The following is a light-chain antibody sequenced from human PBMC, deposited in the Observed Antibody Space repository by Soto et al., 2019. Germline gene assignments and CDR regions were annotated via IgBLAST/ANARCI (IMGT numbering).Light chain of an antibody. CDR2: EVS. Sequence: QSVVTQPASVSGSPGQSLTISCTGTSIDIAPYNYVSWYQQHPGKAPKLIIYEVSYRPSGISNRFSGSKSGNTASLTISGLQAEYEADYYYSSYTSRTNDVFGTGPKATVL. CDR1: SIDIAPYNY. CDR3: SSYTSRTNDV. V-gene: IGLV2-14*01. J-gene: IGLJ1*01.